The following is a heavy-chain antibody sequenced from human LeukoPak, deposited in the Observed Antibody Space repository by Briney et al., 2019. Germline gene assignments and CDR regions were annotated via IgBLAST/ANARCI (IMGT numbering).Heavy chain of an antibody. J-gene: IGHJ3*02. Sequence: ASVKVSCKASGYTFTGYYMHWVRQAPGQGLEWMGWINPNSGGTNYAQKFQGRVTMTRDTSISTAYMELSRLRSDDTAVYYCARDRGLIVEYAFDIWGQGTMATVSS. V-gene: IGHV1-2*02. CDR1: GYTFTGYY. CDR3: ARDRGLIVEYAFDI. D-gene: IGHD1-26*01. CDR2: INPNSGGT.